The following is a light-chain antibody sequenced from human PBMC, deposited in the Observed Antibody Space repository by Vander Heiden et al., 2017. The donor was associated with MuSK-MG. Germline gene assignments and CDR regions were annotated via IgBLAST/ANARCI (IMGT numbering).Light chain of an antibody. J-gene: IGKJ1*01. CDR2: GAS. CDR3: QQYGSSPRT. V-gene: IGKV3-20*01. CDR1: QSVSSSY. Sequence: EIVLVQSPGTLSLSPGERATLSGRASQSVSSSYLAWYQQKPGQAPRLLIYGASNRATGIPDRFSGSGSGPDFTLTISRLEPEDFAVYYCQQYGSSPRTFGQGTKVEFK.